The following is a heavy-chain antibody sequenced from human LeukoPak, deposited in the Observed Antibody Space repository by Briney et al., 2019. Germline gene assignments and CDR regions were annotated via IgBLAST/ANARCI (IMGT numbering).Heavy chain of an antibody. Sequence: PSETLPLTCAVYGGSFSGYYWSWIRQPPGKGLEWIGEINHSGSTNYNPSLKSRVTISVDTSKNQFSLRLSSVTAADTAVYYCASRRGTFNWGQGTLVTVS. CDR1: GGSFSGYY. V-gene: IGHV4-34*01. CDR2: INHSGST. J-gene: IGHJ4*02. D-gene: IGHD3-16*01. CDR3: ASRRGTFN.